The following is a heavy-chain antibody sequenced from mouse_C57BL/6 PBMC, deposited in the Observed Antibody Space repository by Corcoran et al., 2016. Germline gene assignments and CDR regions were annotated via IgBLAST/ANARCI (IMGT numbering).Heavy chain of an antibody. D-gene: IGHD2-3*01. CDR3: ARDDGYSFAY. CDR2: ISYDGSN. CDR1: GYSITSGYY. Sequence: DVQLQESGPGLVKPSQSLSLTCSVTGYSITSGYYWSWIRQFPGNKLEWMGYISYDGSNNYNPSLKNRISITRDTSKNQFFLKLNSVTTEDTATYYCARDDGYSFAYWGQGTLVTVSA. V-gene: IGHV3-6*01. J-gene: IGHJ3*01.